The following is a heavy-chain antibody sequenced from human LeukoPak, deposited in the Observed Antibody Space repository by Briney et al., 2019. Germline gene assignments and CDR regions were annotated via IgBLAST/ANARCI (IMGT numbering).Heavy chain of an antibody. V-gene: IGHV4-39*07. CDR1: GGSISSSSYY. D-gene: IGHD2-2*01. Sequence: NPSETLSLTCTVSGGSISSSSYYWGWIRQPPGKGLEWIGSIYYSGSTYYNPSLKSRVTISVDTSKNQFSLKLSSVTAADTAVYYCARGFKASSRLYYYYYYYMDVWGKGTTVTVSS. CDR3: ARGFKASSRLYYYYYYYMDV. CDR2: IYYSGST. J-gene: IGHJ6*03.